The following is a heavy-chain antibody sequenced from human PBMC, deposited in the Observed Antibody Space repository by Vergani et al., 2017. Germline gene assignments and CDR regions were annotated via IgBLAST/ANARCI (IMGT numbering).Heavy chain of an antibody. J-gene: IGHJ4*02. V-gene: IGHV5-51*01. Sequence: EVQLVQSGAEVKKPGESLKISCQISGYSFTNYWIGWVRQMPGKGLEWMGIIHPADSDTRYSLSFQGHVTISVDKSISTAYLQRSSLRASNSAMYYCARLYGRDSSGSKYFDYWGQGTLVTVSS. D-gene: IGHD3-22*01. CDR3: ARLYGRDSSGSKYFDY. CDR2: IHPADSDT. CDR1: GYSFTNYW.